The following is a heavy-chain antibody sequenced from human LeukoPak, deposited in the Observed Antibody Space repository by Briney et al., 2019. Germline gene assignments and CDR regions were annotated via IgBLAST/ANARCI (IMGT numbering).Heavy chain of an antibody. CDR3: ARLETSNHDFWSGRPRGYMEV. D-gene: IGHD3-3*01. J-gene: IGHJ6*03. Sequence: GGSLRLSCVASAFIFSMNHVTWVRQAPGKGREWVSLIYTDSKTEYAASVKSRFTITRDNSKNTAYLQMNSMRGEDTAVYYCARLETSNHDFWSGRPRGYMEVWGKGTTVTVSS. CDR2: IYTDSKT. V-gene: IGHV3-53*01. CDR1: AFIFSMNH.